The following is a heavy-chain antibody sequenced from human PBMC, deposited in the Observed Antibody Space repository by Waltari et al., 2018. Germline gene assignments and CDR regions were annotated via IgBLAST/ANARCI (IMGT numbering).Heavy chain of an antibody. Sequence: EVQLLESGGGLVPPGGSLRLSCAASGFTFSSYAMSWVRQAPGKGLEWVSVIYSGGSTYYADSVKGRFTISRDNSKNTLYLQMNSLRAEDTAVYYCAKDGGYFDLWGRGTLVTVSS. V-gene: IGHV3-23*03. CDR2: IYSGGST. J-gene: IGHJ2*01. CDR1: GFTFSSYA. CDR3: AKDGGYFDL. D-gene: IGHD3-16*01.